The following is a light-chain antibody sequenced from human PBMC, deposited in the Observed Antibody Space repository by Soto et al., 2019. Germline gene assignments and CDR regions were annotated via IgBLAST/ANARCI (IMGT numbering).Light chain of an antibody. CDR1: QSVSSSY. V-gene: IGKV3-20*01. J-gene: IGKJ2*01. CDR3: HQYGSSPYT. Sequence: EIVLTQSPGTLSLSPGERATLSCRASQSVSSSYLAWYQQKPDQAPRLLIYGASSRATVIPDRFSGSGSGTDFTLTINRLELEDFAVYYCHQYGSSPYTFGQGTKLEI. CDR2: GAS.